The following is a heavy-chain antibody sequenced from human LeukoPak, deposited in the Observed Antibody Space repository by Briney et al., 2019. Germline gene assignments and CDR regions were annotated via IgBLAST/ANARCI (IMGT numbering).Heavy chain of an antibody. Sequence: ASVKVSCKASGYTFTSYDINWVRQATGQGLEWMGWMNPNSGNTGYAQEFQGRVTITRNTSISTAYMELSSLRSEDTAVYYCARSGIAVAENYMDVWGKGTTVTVSS. CDR3: ARSGIAVAENYMDV. J-gene: IGHJ6*03. V-gene: IGHV1-8*03. CDR1: GYTFTSYD. CDR2: MNPNSGNT. D-gene: IGHD6-19*01.